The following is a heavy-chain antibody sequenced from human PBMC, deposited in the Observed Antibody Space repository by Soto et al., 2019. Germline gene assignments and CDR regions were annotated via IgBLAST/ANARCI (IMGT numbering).Heavy chain of an antibody. CDR2: IKYSGTT. CDR3: AKREGAFDI. D-gene: IGHD1-26*01. Sequence: PSETLSLTYTVSGGSISSSRCHWGWIRQPPGKGLEWIASIKYSGTTFYNPSLKSRVTLSVDTSKNQFALKLSSVTAEDTAVYYCAKREGAFDIWGQGTMVTVSS. CDR1: GGSISSSRCH. V-gene: IGHV4-39*01. J-gene: IGHJ3*02.